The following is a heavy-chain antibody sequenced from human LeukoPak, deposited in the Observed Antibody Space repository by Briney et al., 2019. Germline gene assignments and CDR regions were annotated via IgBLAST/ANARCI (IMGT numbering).Heavy chain of an antibody. CDR2: ISAYNGNT. CDR1: GYTFNSYG. J-gene: IGHJ6*02. Sequence: WASVKVSCKASGYTFNSYGIGWVRQAPGQGLEWMGWISAYNGNTNYAQKLQGRVTMTTDTSTNTAYMELRSLRSDDTAVYYCARDNGNYYYYYAMDVWGQGTTVTASS. CDR3: ARDNGNYYYYYAMDV. D-gene: IGHD2-8*01. V-gene: IGHV1-18*01.